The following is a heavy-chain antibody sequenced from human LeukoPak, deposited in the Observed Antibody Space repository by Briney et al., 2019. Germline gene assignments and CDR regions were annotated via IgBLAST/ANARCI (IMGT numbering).Heavy chain of an antibody. CDR1: GGSFDGYY. J-gene: IGHJ4*02. D-gene: IGHD3-10*01. Sequence: SETLSLTCAVFGGSFDGYYWTWIRQSPGKGLEWIGSIYYSGNTYYNASLKSRVSISVDTSKNQFSLRLTSVTAADTAVYYCARQTGSGLFILPGGQGKLVTVSS. V-gene: IGHV4-34*01. CDR3: ARQTGSGLFILP. CDR2: IYYSGNT.